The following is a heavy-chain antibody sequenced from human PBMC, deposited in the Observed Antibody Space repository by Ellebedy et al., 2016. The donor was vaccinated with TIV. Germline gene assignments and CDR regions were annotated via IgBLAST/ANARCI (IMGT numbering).Heavy chain of an antibody. V-gene: IGHV1-2*04. CDR3: ATMTYRYYYGRDV. J-gene: IGHJ6*02. CDR2: INPNSGGT. D-gene: IGHD2-21*02. CDR1: GYTFTGYF. Sequence: AASVKVSCKASGYTFTGYFIHWVRQAPGQGLEWMGWINPNSGGTNYVQKFQGWVTMTRDTSINAAYMELSRLRSDDTAMYYCATMTYRYYYGRDVWGQGTAVTVSS.